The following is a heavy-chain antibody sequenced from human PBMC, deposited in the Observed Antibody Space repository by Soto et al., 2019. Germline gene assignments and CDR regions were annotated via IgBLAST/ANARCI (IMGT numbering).Heavy chain of an antibody. CDR1: GGTFSSYT. D-gene: IGHD2-15*01. CDR3: AMWDSARGYCSGGSCPDAFDI. CDR2: IIPILGIA. Sequence: GASVKVSCKASGGTFSSYTISWVRQAPGQGLEWMGRIIPILGIANYAQKFQGRVTITADKSTSTAYMELSSLKSEDTAVYYCAMWDSARGYCSGGSCPDAFDIWGQGTMVTVSS. V-gene: IGHV1-69*02. J-gene: IGHJ3*02.